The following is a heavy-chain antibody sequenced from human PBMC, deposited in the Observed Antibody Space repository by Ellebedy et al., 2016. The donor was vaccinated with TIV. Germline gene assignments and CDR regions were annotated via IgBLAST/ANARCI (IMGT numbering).Heavy chain of an antibody. Sequence: GGSLRLSXAASGFTFSSYGMHWVRQAPGKGLEWVGRIKSKTGGGTTDYAAPVKGRFTISRDDSKNTLYLQMNSLKTEDTAVYYCTEISTWGQGTLVTVSS. J-gene: IGHJ5*02. CDR3: TEIST. CDR1: GFTFSSYG. CDR2: IKSKTGGGTT. D-gene: IGHD5-24*01. V-gene: IGHV3-15*01.